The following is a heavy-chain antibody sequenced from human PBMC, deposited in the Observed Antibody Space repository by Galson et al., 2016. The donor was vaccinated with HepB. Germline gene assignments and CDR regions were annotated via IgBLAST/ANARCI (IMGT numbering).Heavy chain of an antibody. CDR3: ARRTERDYYGMDV. Sequence: QSGAEVKKAGESLKISCKDSGYSFSSHWIGWVRQMPGKGLEWMGMIYAGDSDTRYSPSFQGQVNISADMSIKTAYLQWSSLKASDTAIYYCARRTERDYYGMDVWGQGTTVTVSS. D-gene: IGHD1-1*01. CDR1: GYSFSSHW. CDR2: IYAGDSDT. J-gene: IGHJ6*02. V-gene: IGHV5-51*03.